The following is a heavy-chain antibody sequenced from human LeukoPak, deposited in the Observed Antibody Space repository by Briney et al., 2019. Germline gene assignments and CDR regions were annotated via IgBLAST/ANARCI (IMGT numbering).Heavy chain of an antibody. J-gene: IGHJ3*02. CDR1: GYTFTSYD. D-gene: IGHD6-13*01. Sequence: GASVKVPCKASGYTFTSYDINWVRQATGQGLEWMGWMNPNSGNTGYAQKFQGRVTMTRNTSISTAYMELSSLRSEDTAVYYCARDGYSSSWAAFDIWGQGTMVTVSS. V-gene: IGHV1-8*01. CDR2: MNPNSGNT. CDR3: ARDGYSSSWAAFDI.